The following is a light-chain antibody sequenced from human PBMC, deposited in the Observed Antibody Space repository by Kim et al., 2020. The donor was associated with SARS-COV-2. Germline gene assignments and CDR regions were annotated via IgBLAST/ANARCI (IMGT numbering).Light chain of an antibody. CDR1: NIGSKS. Sequence: SYELTQPPSVSVAPGKTARITCGGNNIGSKSVHWYQQKPDQAPVLVIYYDSDRPSGIPERFSGSNSGNTATLTISRVEAGDEADYYCQVWDSSGDHPNWVFGGGTQLTVL. CDR3: QVWDSSGDHPNWV. V-gene: IGLV3-21*04. J-gene: IGLJ3*02. CDR2: YDS.